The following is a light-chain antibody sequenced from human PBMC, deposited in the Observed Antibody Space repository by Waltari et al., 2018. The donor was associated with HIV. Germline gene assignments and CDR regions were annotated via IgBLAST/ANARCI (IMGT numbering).Light chain of an antibody. CDR3: SSYAGSSMSYA. CDR1: SSDVGACKY. CDR2: DVT. Sequence: QSALTQPPSASGSPGQSVSISCTGASSDVGACKYDSWYQQHTGKAPKLLIYDVTKRPSGVPDRFSGSKSCNTASLTVSGLQAEDEAHYYCSSYAGSSMSYAFGTGTKVTVL. J-gene: IGLJ1*01. V-gene: IGLV2-8*01.